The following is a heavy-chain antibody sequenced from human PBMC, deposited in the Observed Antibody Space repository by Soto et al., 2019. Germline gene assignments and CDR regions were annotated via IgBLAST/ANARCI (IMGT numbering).Heavy chain of an antibody. V-gene: IGHV4-59*01. CDR2: IYYSGST. CDR3: ARASNYYDSSGYRSYGMDV. J-gene: IGHJ6*02. D-gene: IGHD3-22*01. CDR1: GGSISSYY. Sequence: SETLSLTCTVSGGSISSYYWSWIRQPPGKGLEWIGYIYYSGSTNYNPSLKSRVTISVDTSKNQFSLKLSSVTAADTAVYYCARASNYYDSSGYRSYGMDVWGQGTTVTVS.